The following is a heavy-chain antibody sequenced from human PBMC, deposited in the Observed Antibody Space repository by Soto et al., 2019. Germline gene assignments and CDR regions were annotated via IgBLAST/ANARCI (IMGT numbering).Heavy chain of an antibody. D-gene: IGHD2-2*01. CDR1: GGSISSYY. J-gene: IGHJ6*02. CDR3: ARGLGYCSSTSCYYYGMDV. V-gene: IGHV4-59*01. Sequence: SETLSLTCTVSGGSISSYYWSWIRQPPGKGPEWIGYIYYSGSTNYNPSLKSRVTISVDTSKNQFSLKLSSVTAADTAVYYCARGLGYCSSTSCYYYGMDVWGQGTTVTVSS. CDR2: IYYSGST.